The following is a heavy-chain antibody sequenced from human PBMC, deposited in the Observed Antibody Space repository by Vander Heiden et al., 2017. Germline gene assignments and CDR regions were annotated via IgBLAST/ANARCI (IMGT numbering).Heavy chain of an antibody. Sequence: QVQLVESGGGVVQPGRSLRLSCAASGFTFSSYGMHWVRQAAGKGLEWVAVISYDGSNKYYADSVKGRFTISRDNSKNTLYLQRNSLRAEDTAVYYCASGGYGGVFDYWGQGTLVTVSS. CDR3: ASGGYGGVFDY. CDR2: ISYDGSNK. V-gene: IGHV3-30*03. D-gene: IGHD5-12*01. CDR1: GFTFSSYG. J-gene: IGHJ4*02.